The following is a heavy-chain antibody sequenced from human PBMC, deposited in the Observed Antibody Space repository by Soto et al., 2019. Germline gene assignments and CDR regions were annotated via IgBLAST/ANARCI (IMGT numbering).Heavy chain of an antibody. CDR3: ARSGAEWRYCSSTSCYYWYFDL. CDR2: IKQDGSEK. CDR1: GFTFSSYW. D-gene: IGHD2-2*01. V-gene: IGHV3-7*01. Sequence: EVQLVESGGGLVQPGGSLRLSCAASGFTFSSYWMSWVRQAPGKGLEWVANIKQDGSEKYYVDSVKGRFTISRDNAKNSLYLQMNSLRAEDTAVYYCARSGAEWRYCSSTSCYYWYFDLWGRGTLVTVSS. J-gene: IGHJ2*01.